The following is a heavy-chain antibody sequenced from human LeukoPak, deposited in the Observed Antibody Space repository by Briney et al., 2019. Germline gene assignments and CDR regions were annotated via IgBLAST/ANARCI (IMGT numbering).Heavy chain of an antibody. J-gene: IGHJ4*02. CDR1: GGTFSSYA. CDR3: ARGSGGGYADFDY. D-gene: IGHD5-12*01. CDR2: INPNSGGT. V-gene: IGHV1-2*02. Sequence: ASVTVSCKASGGTFSSYAISWVRQAPGQGLEWMGWINPNSGGTNYAQKFQGRITMTRDTSIITAYMELSRLRSDDTAVYYCARGSGGGYADFDYWGQGTLVTVSS.